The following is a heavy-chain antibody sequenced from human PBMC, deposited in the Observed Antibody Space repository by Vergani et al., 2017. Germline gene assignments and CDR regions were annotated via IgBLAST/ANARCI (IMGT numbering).Heavy chain of an antibody. V-gene: IGHV3-74*01. CDR3: ASSSVPCGNG. D-gene: IGHD2-2*01. CDR2: IDSDGSST. Sequence: EVQLVESGGGLVKPGGSLRLSCAASGFTFSVCWMHWVRQAPGKGLVWVSRIDSDGSSTSYADSVKGRFTISRDNAKNTVYVQMNSLRAEDTAVYYCASSSVPCGNGWGQGTQVTVSS. J-gene: IGHJ4*02. CDR1: GFTFSVCW.